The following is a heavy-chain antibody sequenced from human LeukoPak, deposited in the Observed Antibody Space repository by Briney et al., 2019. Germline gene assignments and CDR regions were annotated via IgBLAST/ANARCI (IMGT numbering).Heavy chain of an antibody. V-gene: IGHV1-24*01. J-gene: IGHJ4*02. CDR1: GYTLTELS. D-gene: IGHD6-19*01. CDR3: ATIVAVAGHFDY. CDR2: FDPEDGET. Sequence: GASVKVSCKVSGYTLTELSMHWVRQAPGKGLEWMGGFDPEDGETIYAQKFQGRVTMTEDTSTDTAYMELSSLRSEDTAVYYCATIVAVAGHFDYWGQGTLVTVSS.